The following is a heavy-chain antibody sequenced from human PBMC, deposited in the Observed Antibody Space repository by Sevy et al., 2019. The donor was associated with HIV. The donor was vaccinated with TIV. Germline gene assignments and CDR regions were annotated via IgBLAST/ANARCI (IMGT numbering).Heavy chain of an antibody. CDR3: ARQGATLTTLYAFDI. J-gene: IGHJ3*02. D-gene: IGHD4-4*01. V-gene: IGHV4-59*08. CDR2: FYYGSGTT. Sequence: SETLSLTCTVSGGSISDHYWSWIRQPPGKGLEWIGYFYYGSGTTNYKPSLKSRVTISIDTSKNQLSLKVSSVTAADTAVYYCARQGATLTTLYAFDIWGQGTMVTVSS. CDR1: GGSISDHY.